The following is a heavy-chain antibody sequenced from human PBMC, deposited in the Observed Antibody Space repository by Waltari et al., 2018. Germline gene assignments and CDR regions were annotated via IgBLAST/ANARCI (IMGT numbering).Heavy chain of an antibody. CDR1: GFTLTNYG. V-gene: IGHV3-23*01. Sequence: EVQLLESGGGLVQPGGSLRLSCAASGFTLTNYGMSWVRQAPGKGLGGVSHITERGDNTYYTDAVKGRFTISRDTSKSTLYLQMNSLRADDTAVYYCAKKYCSGGSCCFDYWGQGILVTVSS. CDR2: ITERGDNT. J-gene: IGHJ4*02. D-gene: IGHD2-15*01. CDR3: AKKYCSGGSCCFDY.